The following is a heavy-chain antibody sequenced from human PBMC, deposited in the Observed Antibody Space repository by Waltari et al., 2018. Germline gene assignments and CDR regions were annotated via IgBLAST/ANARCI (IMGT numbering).Heavy chain of an antibody. D-gene: IGHD3-22*01. CDR2: IHYSGST. CDR1: GASISSSSYY. J-gene: IGHJ4*02. V-gene: IGHV4-39*01. CDR3: ATHHKFYDSIGYYLDY. Sequence: QLQLQESGPGLVKPSETLSLTYTVSGASISSSSYYWGWIRQPPGKGLEWIGIIHYSGSTSYNPSLKSRVTVSVDTSKNQFSLKLSSVTAADTALYYCATHHKFYDSIGYYLDYWGQGTLVTVSS.